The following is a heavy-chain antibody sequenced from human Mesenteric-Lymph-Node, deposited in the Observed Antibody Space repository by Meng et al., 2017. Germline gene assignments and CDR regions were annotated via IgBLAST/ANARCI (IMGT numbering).Heavy chain of an antibody. CDR3: ARRHLQAYHWFDP. V-gene: IGHV7-4-1*02. D-gene: IGHD5-24*01. J-gene: IGHJ5*02. Sequence: QVQLVQSESEWKKPGASGKVSCKASGYTFTIYSMNWARQAPGQGLEWMGWINSNTGIPTYAQDFTGRFVFSLDTSVSTAFLQISSLKAEDTAIYYCARRHLQAYHWFDPWGQGTLVTVSS. CDR2: INSNTGIP. CDR1: GYTFTIYS.